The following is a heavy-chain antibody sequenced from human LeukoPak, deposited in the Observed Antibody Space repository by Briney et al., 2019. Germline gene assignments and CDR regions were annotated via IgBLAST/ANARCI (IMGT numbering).Heavy chain of an antibody. Sequence: GASVKVSCKASGYTFTSYGISWVRQAPGQGLEWMGWISAYNGNTNYPQKLQDRVTMTTDTSTGTVYMELRSLRSDDTAVYYCARDWGTAAAEKIDYWGQGTLVTVSS. CDR1: GYTFTSYG. V-gene: IGHV1-18*04. J-gene: IGHJ4*02. CDR3: ARDWGTAAAEKIDY. D-gene: IGHD6-13*01. CDR2: ISAYNGNT.